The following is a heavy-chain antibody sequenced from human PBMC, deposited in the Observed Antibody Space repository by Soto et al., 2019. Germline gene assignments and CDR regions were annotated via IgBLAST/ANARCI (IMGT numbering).Heavy chain of an antibody. CDR2: IYYSGST. J-gene: IGHJ3*02. CDR1: GDSISSYY. V-gene: IGHV4-59*01. Sequence: SETLSLTFTVSGDSISSYYWSWIRQPPGKGLEWIGYIYYSGSTNYNPSLKSLVTISIDTSKNQFSLRLNSVTAADTDVYYCAREPTDGFWSGHDALGIWGQGTMVTVSS. CDR3: AREPTDGFWSGHDALGI. D-gene: IGHD3-3*01.